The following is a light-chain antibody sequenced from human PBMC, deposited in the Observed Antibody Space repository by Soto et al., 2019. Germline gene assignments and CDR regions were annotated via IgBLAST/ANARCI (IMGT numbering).Light chain of an antibody. Sequence: EVLLTQSPATLSLSPGERATLSCSARQIISRLLAWYQQKPGQAPRLLIYDASNRATGIPARFSGSGSKTDFNLTISSRETEDSAVYYCQQSGNWPLTFGGGTKVEIK. CDR2: DAS. CDR3: QQSGNWPLT. V-gene: IGKV3-11*01. CDR1: QIISRL. J-gene: IGKJ4*01.